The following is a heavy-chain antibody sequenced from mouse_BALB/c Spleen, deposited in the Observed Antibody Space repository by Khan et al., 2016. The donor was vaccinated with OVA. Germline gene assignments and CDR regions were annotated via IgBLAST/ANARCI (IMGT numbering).Heavy chain of an antibody. CDR1: GYTFTSFW. V-gene: IGHV1S127*01. CDR3: ARGGYGSPFAY. CDR2: IDPSKSET. D-gene: IGHD1-1*01. J-gene: IGHJ3*01. Sequence: QVQLQQSGPELVRPGASVKMSCKASGYTFTSFWIHWVKQRPGQGLEWIGMIDPSKSETRLNQKFKDKATLTVDKSSTTAYMQLSRLTSEDSAVDYCARGGYGSPFAYWGQGTLVTVSA.